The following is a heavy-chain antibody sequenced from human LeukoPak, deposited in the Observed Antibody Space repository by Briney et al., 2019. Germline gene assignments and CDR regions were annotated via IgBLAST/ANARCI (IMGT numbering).Heavy chain of an antibody. V-gene: IGHV3-30*18. J-gene: IGHJ6*02. CDR1: GFTFSSYG. D-gene: IGHD6-19*01. Sequence: GGSLRLSCAASGFTFSSYGMHWVRQAPGKGLEWVAVISYDGSNKYYADSVKGRFTISRDNSKNTLYLQMNSLRAEDTAVYYRAKVYVTSSGWYVGYYYGMDVWGQGTTVTVSS. CDR3: AKVYVTSSGWYVGYYYGMDV. CDR2: ISYDGSNK.